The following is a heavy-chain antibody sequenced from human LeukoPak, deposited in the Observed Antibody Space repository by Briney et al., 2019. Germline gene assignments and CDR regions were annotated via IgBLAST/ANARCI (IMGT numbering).Heavy chain of an antibody. CDR2: ISGSGGST. D-gene: IGHD3-16*01. J-gene: IGHJ4*02. CDR3: AKDNGWGSSVPAYFDY. CDR1: GFTFSSYA. V-gene: IGHV3-23*01. Sequence: GGSLRLSCAASGFTFSSYAMSWVRQAPGKGLEWVSAISGSGGSTYYADSGKGRFTISRDNSKNTLYLQMNSLRAEDTAVYYCAKDNGWGSSVPAYFDYWGQGTLVTASS.